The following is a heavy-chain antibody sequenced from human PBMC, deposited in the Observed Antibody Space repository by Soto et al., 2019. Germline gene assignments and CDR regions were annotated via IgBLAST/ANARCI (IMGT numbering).Heavy chain of an antibody. CDR2: IYYSGST. J-gene: IGHJ5*02. CDR3: ARSPALRYFDWSSRQSNWFDP. V-gene: IGHV4-59*01. CDR1: GGSISSYY. D-gene: IGHD3-9*01. Sequence: LSLTCTVSGGSISSYYWSWIRQPPGKGLEWIGYIYYSGSTNYNPSLKSRVTISVDTSKNQFSLKLSSVTAADTAVYYCARSPALRYFDWSSRQSNWFDPWGQGTLVTVSS.